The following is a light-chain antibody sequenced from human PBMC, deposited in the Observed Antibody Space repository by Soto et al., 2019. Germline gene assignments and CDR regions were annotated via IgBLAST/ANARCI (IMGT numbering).Light chain of an antibody. Sequence: DIQMTQSPSALSGSVGDRVTITCRASQSISSYLNWYQQKPGKAPKLLIYAASSLQSGVPSRFSGSGSGTDVTLTISSRQPADFATYYCQQSYSTPPTFGQGTRLEIK. CDR1: QSISSY. V-gene: IGKV1-39*01. CDR2: AAS. J-gene: IGKJ5*01. CDR3: QQSYSTPPT.